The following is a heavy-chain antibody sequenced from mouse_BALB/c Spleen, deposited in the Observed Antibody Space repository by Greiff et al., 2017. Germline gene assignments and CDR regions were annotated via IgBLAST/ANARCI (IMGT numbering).Heavy chain of an antibody. Sequence: QVQLQQSGPELVRPGVSVKISCTGSSYTFTDYAMHWVKQSHAKSLEWIGVISTYYGNTNYNQKFKGKATMTVDKSSSTAYMELARLTSEDSAVYYCARLGRYAMDYWGQGTSVTVSS. CDR1: SYTFTDYA. D-gene: IGHD4-1*01. CDR2: ISTYYGNT. V-gene: IGHV1-67*01. J-gene: IGHJ4*01. CDR3: ARLGRYAMDY.